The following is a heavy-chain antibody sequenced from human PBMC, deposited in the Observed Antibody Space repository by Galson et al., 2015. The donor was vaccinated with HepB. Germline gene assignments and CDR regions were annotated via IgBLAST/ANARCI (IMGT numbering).Heavy chain of an antibody. D-gene: IGHD4-23*01. Sequence: SLRLSCAASGFTFSSYGMHWVRQAPGKGLEWVAFIRYDGSNKYYADSVKGRFTISRDNSKNTLYLQMNSLRAEDTAVYYCAKGGYGGNRAFDYWGQGTLVTVSS. J-gene: IGHJ4*02. CDR1: GFTFSSYG. CDR2: IRYDGSNK. CDR3: AKGGYGGNRAFDY. V-gene: IGHV3-30*02.